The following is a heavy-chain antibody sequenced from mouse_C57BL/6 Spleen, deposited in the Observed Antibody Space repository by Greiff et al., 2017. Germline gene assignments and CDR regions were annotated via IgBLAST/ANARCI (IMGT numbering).Heavy chain of an antibody. V-gene: IGHV2-2*01. D-gene: IGHD2-5*01. CDR1: GFSLTSYG. Sequence: QVQLQQSGPGLVQPSQSLSITCTVSGFSLTSYGVHWVRQSPGKGLEWLGVIWSGGITDYNAAFISRLSISKDNSKSQVFFKMNSLQADDTAIYYCARTSIVPSYYAMDYWGQGTSVTVSS. CDR3: ARTSIVPSYYAMDY. J-gene: IGHJ4*01. CDR2: IWSGGIT.